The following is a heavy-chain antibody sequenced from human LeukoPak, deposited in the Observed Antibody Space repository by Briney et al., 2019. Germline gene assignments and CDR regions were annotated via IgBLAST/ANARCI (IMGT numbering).Heavy chain of an antibody. CDR3: AREYCSGGSCLDP. J-gene: IGHJ5*02. Sequence: SETLSLTCTVSGGSISSYYWSWIRQPPGKGLGWIGYIYYSGSTNYNPSLKSRVTISVDTSKNQFSLKLSSVTAADTAVYYCAREYCSGGSCLDPWGQGTLVTVSS. D-gene: IGHD2-15*01. CDR1: GGSISSYY. V-gene: IGHV4-59*13. CDR2: IYYSGST.